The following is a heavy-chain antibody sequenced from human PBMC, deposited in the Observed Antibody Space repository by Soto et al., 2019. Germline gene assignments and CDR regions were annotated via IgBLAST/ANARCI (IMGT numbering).Heavy chain of an antibody. CDR1: GFTFSSYA. D-gene: IGHD6-13*01. V-gene: IGHV3-23*01. CDR3: ARPPYSNDYYYYRDV. Sequence: EVQLLESGGGLVQPGGSLRLSCAASGFTFSSYAMSWVRQAPGKGLEWVADISGSGGSTYYADSVKGRFTISRDNAKNRLYLPMNRLRSADTAVYDCARPPYSNDYYYYRDVCGKGTTVTVS. J-gene: IGHJ6*03. CDR2: ISGSGGST.